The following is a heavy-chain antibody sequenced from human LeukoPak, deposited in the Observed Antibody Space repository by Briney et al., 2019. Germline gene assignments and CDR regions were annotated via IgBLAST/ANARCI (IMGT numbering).Heavy chain of an antibody. D-gene: IGHD2-2*02. CDR1: GFIFSSYA. J-gene: IGHJ4*02. CDR2: GGSGGST. V-gene: IGHV3-23*01. CDR3: AGYCSSTSCYRDAV. Sequence: GGSLRLSCAASGFIFSSYAMSWVRQAPGKGLEWVSYGGSGGSTYYADSVKGRFTISRDNAKNSLYLQMNSLRAEDTAVYYCAGYCSSTSCYRDAVWGQGTLVTVSS.